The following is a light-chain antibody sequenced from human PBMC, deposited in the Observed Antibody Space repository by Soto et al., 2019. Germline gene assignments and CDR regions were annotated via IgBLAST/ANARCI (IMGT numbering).Light chain of an antibody. Sequence: DIQMTQSPSSLSAPVGDRVTITCRASQSISSYLNWYQQKPGKVPKLLIYAASSLQSGVPSRFSGSGSGTDFTLTISSLQPEDFATYYCQQSYSTPITFGQGTRLEI. J-gene: IGKJ5*01. V-gene: IGKV1-39*01. CDR2: AAS. CDR1: QSISSY. CDR3: QQSYSTPIT.